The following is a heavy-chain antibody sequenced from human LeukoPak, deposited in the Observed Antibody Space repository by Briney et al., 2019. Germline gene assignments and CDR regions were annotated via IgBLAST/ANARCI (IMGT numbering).Heavy chain of an antibody. CDR1: GGSFSGYY. Sequence: SETLSLTCDVYGGSFSGYYWTWIRQPPGKELEWIGEVIHDGATNYSPSLGSRVTISIDTSKNQFSLRLTSVTAADTAVYYCARGRSYEYGDYDYWGQGMLVTVSS. D-gene: IGHD4-17*01. CDR2: VIHDGAT. CDR3: ARGRSYEYGDYDY. J-gene: IGHJ4*02. V-gene: IGHV4-34*01.